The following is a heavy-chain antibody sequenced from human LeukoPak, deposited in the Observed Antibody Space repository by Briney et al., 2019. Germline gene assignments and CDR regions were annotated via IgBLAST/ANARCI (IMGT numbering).Heavy chain of an antibody. CDR2: ISGSGGST. CDR3: ATYDYVWGSYRRYFDY. V-gene: IGHV3-23*01. J-gene: IGHJ4*02. Sequence: PGGSLRLSCAASGFTFSSYAMSWVRQAPGKGLEWVSAISGSGGSTYYADSVKGRFTISRDNSKNTLYLQMNSLRAEDTTVYYCATYDYVWGSYRRYFDYWGQGTLVTVSS. CDR1: GFTFSSYA. D-gene: IGHD3-16*02.